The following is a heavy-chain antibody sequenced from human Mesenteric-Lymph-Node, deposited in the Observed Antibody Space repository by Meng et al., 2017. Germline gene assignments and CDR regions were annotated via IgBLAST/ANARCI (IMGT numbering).Heavy chain of an antibody. D-gene: IGHD3-16*02. CDR2: ISYDGSNK. Sequence: GGSLRLSCAASGFTFSSYAMHWVRQAPGKGLEWVAVISYDGSNKYYADSVKGRFTISRDNSKNTLYLQMNSLRAEDTAVYYCARGKGIMITFGGVIVIPADAFDIWGQGKMV. CDR3: ARGKGIMITFGGVIVIPADAFDI. CDR1: GFTFSSYA. J-gene: IGHJ3*02. V-gene: IGHV3-30*04.